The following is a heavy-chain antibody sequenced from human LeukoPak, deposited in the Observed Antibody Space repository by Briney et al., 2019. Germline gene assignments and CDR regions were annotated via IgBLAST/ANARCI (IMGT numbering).Heavy chain of an antibody. Sequence: PGGSLRLSCAASGFTVSSNYMCWVRQAPGKGLEWVSVIYSGGSTYYADSVKGRFTVSRDNSKDTLYLQMDSLRAEDTAVYYCARDLSAAYDFWGQGVLVTVSS. CDR2: IYSGGST. CDR3: ARDLSAAYDF. CDR1: GFTVSSNY. D-gene: IGHD2-21*01. V-gene: IGHV3-53*01. J-gene: IGHJ4*02.